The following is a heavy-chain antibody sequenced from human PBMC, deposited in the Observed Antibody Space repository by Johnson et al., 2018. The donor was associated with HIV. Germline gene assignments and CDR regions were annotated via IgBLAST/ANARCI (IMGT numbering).Heavy chain of an antibody. CDR2: IKPDGSEK. CDR1: GFTFSSYA. V-gene: IGHV3-7*02. D-gene: IGHD3-16*01. Sequence: VQLVESGGGLVKPGGSLRLSCAASGFTFSSYAMSWVRQAPGKGLEWVANIKPDGSEKYYADSVKGRFTISRDHSKNTLYLQMNSLRAEDTAVYYCAKPPSMGADAFDIWGQGTMVTVSS. J-gene: IGHJ3*02. CDR3: AKPPSMGADAFDI.